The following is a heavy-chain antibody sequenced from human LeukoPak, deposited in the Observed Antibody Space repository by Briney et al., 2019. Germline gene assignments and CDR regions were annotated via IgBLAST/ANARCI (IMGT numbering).Heavy chain of an antibody. Sequence: SQTLSLTCTVSDGSISSGGYYWSWIRQHPGKGLEWIGYIYYSGTTYYNPSLKSRVTISVDTSKNQFSLKLSSVTAADTAVYYCARPGISGSSLQHWGQGTLVIVSS. CDR2: IYYSGTT. D-gene: IGHD3-10*01. V-gene: IGHV4-31*03. J-gene: IGHJ1*01. CDR3: ARPGISGSSLQH. CDR1: DGSISSGGYY.